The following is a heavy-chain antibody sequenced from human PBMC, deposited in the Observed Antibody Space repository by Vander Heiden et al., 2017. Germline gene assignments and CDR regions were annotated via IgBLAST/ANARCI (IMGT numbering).Heavy chain of an antibody. D-gene: IGHD3-3*01. Sequence: EVQLVESGGGLVKPGRSLRLSCTASGLTFGDCAMGWFRQAPGKGLEWVGFIRSKAYGGTTEYAASVKGRVTISRDDSKSIAYLQMNSLKTEDTAVYYCTANLYDDCWSGSKPRDYWGQGTMVTVYS. CDR1: GLTFGDCA. CDR3: TANLYDDCWSGSKPRDY. V-gene: IGHV3-49*05. CDR2: IRSKAYGGTT. J-gene: IGHJ4*02.